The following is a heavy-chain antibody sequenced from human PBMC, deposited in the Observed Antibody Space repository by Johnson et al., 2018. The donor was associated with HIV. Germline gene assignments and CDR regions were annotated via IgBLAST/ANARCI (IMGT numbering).Heavy chain of an antibody. V-gene: IGHV3-15*01. Sequence: VQLVESGGGLVKPGGSLRLSCAASGFTFINAWMSWVRQAPGKGLEWVGRIYSKTAGGTTEYAAPVKGRFTISRDDSKNTLYLQMNSLKSEDTAVYYCTTDQVGRNYGGKYHIWGQGTMVTVSS. CDR2: IYSKTAGGTT. CDR1: GFTFINAW. J-gene: IGHJ3*02. D-gene: IGHD1-7*01. CDR3: TTDQVGRNYGGKYHI.